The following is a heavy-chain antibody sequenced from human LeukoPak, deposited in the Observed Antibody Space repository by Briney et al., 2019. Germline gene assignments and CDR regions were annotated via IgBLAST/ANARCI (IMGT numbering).Heavy chain of an antibody. J-gene: IGHJ4*02. CDR2: ISGSGGST. CDR1: GFTFSSYG. CDR3: AKDSPGGYYDILTGYYTYYFDY. D-gene: IGHD3-9*01. Sequence: GGTLRLSCAASGFTFSSYGMSWVRQAPGKGLEWVSAISGSGGSTYYADSVKGRFTISRDNSKNTLYLQMNSLRAEDTAVYYCAKDSPGGYYDILTGYYTYYFDYWGQGTLVTVSS. V-gene: IGHV3-23*01.